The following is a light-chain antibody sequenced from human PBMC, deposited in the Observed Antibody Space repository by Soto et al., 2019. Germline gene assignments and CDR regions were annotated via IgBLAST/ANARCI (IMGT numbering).Light chain of an antibody. J-gene: IGKJ4*01. CDR1: QSVSNNY. CDR2: GAS. Sequence: EIVLTQSPGTLSLSPGEGATLSCRASQSVSNNYLAWYQQKPGQAPRLLIYGASSRATGIPDRFSGSGSGTDFTLTITRLEPEEFAVYYCQQYGGSPLVTFGGGTKVEIK. V-gene: IGKV3-20*01. CDR3: QQYGGSPLVT.